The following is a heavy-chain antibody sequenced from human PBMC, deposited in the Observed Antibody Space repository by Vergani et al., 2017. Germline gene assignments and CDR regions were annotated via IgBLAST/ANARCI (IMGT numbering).Heavy chain of an antibody. Sequence: VEAGGGLVQPGGSLRLSCIASGFTFQAFAFHWVRQVSGRGLEWVSGIDRNYGVKNGNSFEGRFSISRDNAKKAVFLQMNKLRHEDTALYFCVKGNDYDADGPCDLWGSGTLVTVSS. J-gene: IGHJ2*01. V-gene: IGHV3-9*01. CDR3: VKGNDYDADGPCDL. CDR1: GFTFQAFA. CDR2: IDRNYGVK. D-gene: IGHD3-16*01.